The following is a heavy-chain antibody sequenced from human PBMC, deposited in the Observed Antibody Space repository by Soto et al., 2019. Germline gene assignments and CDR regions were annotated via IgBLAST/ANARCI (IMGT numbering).Heavy chain of an antibody. CDR1: GVSCSSYG. CDR3: ARAIPPPTYYDFWSGPANYYGMDV. Sequence: GGSLRVSCVASGVSCSSYGMNWVRQAPGKGLEWVAVIWYDGSNKYYADSVKGRFTISRDNSKNTLYLQMNSLRAEDTAVYYCARAIPPPTYYDFWSGPANYYGMDVWGQGTTVTVSS. D-gene: IGHD3-3*01. V-gene: IGHV3-33*01. CDR2: IWYDGSNK. J-gene: IGHJ6*02.